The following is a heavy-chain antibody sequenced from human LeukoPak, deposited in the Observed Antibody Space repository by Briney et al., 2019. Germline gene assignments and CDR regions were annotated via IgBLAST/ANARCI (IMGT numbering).Heavy chain of an antibody. CDR3: ARVRARGRPGYSSGRDAFDI. Sequence: SQTLSLTCAISGDSVSSNSAAWNWIRQSPSRGLEWLGRTYYRSKWYNDYAVSVKSRITINPDTSKNQFSLQLNSVTPEDTAVYYCARVRARGRPGYSSGRDAFDIWGQGTMVTVSS. CDR2: TYYRSKWYN. J-gene: IGHJ3*02. D-gene: IGHD6-19*01. V-gene: IGHV6-1*01. CDR1: GDSVSSNSAA.